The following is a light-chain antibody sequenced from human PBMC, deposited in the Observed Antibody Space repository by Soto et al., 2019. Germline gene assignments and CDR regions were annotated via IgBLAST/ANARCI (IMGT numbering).Light chain of an antibody. J-gene: IGLJ3*02. CDR1: GSDVGAYEY. V-gene: IGLV2-8*01. CDR2: EVN. Sequence: QSALTQPPSASGSPGQSVTIPCTGSGSDVGAYEYVSWFQQHPGKAPKFIIWEVNKRPSGVPDRFSGSKSGNTASLTVSGLQAEDEADYYCIAYDGSNNLFGGGTKLTVL. CDR3: IAYDGSNNL.